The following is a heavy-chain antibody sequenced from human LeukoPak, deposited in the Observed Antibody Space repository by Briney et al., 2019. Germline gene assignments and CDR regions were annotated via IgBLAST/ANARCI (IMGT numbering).Heavy chain of an antibody. J-gene: IGHJ3*02. V-gene: IGHV1-18*01. CDR2: ISAYNGNT. D-gene: IGHD4-23*01. Sequence: ASVKVSCKASGGTFSSYGISWVRQAPGQGLEWMGWISAYNGNTNYAQKLQGRVTMTTDTSTSTAYMELRSLRSDDTAVYYCARGGATVVTYDAFDIWGQGTMVTVSS. CDR1: GGTFSSYG. CDR3: ARGGATVVTYDAFDI.